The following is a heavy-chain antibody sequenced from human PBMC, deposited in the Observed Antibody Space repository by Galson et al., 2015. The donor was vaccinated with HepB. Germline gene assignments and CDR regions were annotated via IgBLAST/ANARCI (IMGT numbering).Heavy chain of an antibody. CDR2: INPSGGST. CDR1: GYTFTSYY. CDR3: ARDYGAVVRGVIILGY. D-gene: IGHD3-10*01. J-gene: IGHJ4*02. V-gene: IGHV1-46*01. Sequence: SVTVSCKASGYTFTSYYMHWVRQAPGQGLEWMGIINPSGGSTSYAQKFQGRVTMTRDTSTSTVYMELSSLRSEDTAVYYCARDYGAVVRGVIILGYWGQGTLVTVSS.